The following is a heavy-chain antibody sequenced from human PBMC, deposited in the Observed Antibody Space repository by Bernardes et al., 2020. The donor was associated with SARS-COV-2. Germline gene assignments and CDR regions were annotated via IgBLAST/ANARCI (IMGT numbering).Heavy chain of an antibody. V-gene: IGHV1-46*03. CDR3: ANSPYGYNSGWPPYFDY. CDR2: INPSGDTT. J-gene: IGHJ4*02. CDR1: GSTFSSYY. D-gene: IGHD6-19*01. Sequence: ASVKVSCKASGSTFSSYYVHWVRQAPGQGLEWMGIINPSGDTTGYAQKFQGRVTMTRDTSTSTVYMELSSLRSDDTAMYYCANSPYGYNSGWPPYFDYWGQGTLVTVSS.